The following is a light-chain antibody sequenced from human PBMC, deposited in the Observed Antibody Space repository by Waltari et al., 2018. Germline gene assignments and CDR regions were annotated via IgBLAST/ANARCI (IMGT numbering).Light chain of an antibody. CDR2: EVI. Sequence: QSALTQPPSASGSPGQSVTISCTRTNSDVGGYNFVSWYQQHPGKAPKLMIYEVIKRPAGVPDLFSGSKSDNTASLTVSGLQPEDEADYYCSSYAGSNNLVFGGGTKLTVL. CDR3: SSYAGSNNLV. CDR1: NSDVGGYNF. V-gene: IGLV2-8*01. J-gene: IGLJ2*01.